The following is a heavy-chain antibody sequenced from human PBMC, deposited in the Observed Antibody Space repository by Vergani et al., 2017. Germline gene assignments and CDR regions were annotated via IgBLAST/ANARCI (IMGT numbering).Heavy chain of an antibody. Sequence: QVQLLESGGGVVQPGRSLRLSCAASGFTFSSYGMHWVRQAPGKGLEWVAVISYDGSNKYYADSVKGRFTISRDNSKNTLYLQMNSLRAEDTAVYYCAKGEVFGSVGVVYWGQGTLVTVSS. CDR3: AKGEVFGSVGVVY. CDR1: GFTFSSYG. J-gene: IGHJ4*02. V-gene: IGHV3-30*18. CDR2: ISYDGSNK. D-gene: IGHD3-3*01.